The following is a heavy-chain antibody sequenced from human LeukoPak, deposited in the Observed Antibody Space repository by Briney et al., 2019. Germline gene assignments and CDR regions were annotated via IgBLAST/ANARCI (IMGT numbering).Heavy chain of an antibody. J-gene: IGHJ4*02. CDR3: ARGNNGFTVLDS. D-gene: IGHD1/OR15-1a*01. CDR2: ISNSGNT. V-gene: IGHV4-61*02. CDR1: GTSISTGSCY. Sequence: SETLSLTCSVSGTSISTGSCYWTWIRQPAGKGLEWLGRISNSGNTFYNPSPKSRVTISLDTSENQFSLKLSSVTAADTAVYYCARGNNGFTVLDSWGQGILVTVSS.